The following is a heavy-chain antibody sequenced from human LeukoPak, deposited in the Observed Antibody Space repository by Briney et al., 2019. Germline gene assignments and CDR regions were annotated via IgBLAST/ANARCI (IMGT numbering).Heavy chain of an antibody. Sequence: QPGGSLRLSCAASGFIFSNFAMSWVRQAPGKGPEWVSTISGSGGNTYYTDSVKGRFTISRDNSKNTLYLQMNSLRAEDTAVYYCAKEDYCSGGSCYWLAFDFWGQGTMLTVSS. CDR2: ISGSGGNT. V-gene: IGHV3-23*01. CDR3: AKEDYCSGGSCYWLAFDF. J-gene: IGHJ3*01. D-gene: IGHD2-15*01. CDR1: GFIFSNFA.